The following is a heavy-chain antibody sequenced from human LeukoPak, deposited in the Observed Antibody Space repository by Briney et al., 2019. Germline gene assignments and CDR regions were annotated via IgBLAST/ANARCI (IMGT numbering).Heavy chain of an antibody. J-gene: IGHJ3*01. V-gene: IGHV4-38-2*02. CDR1: GYSISSGYF. D-gene: IGHD1-14*01. Sequence: SETLSLTCTVSGYSISSGYFWGWIRQPPGKGLEWIGTIYNSGSTYYSPSLKSRVSISVDKSKNQFSLKLISVTAADTAVYYCARERQIAVVTGSTFDLWGPGALVIVSA. CDR2: IYNSGST. CDR3: ARERQIAVVTGSTFDL.